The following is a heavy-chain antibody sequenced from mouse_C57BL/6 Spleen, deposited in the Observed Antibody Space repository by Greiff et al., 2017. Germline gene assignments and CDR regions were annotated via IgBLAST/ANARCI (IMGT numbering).Heavy chain of an antibody. CDR2: INPSSGYT. CDR1: GYTFTSYW. Sequence: VQLQQSGAELAKPGASVKLSCKASGYTFTSYWMHWVKQRPGQGLEWIGYINPSSGYTKYNQKFKDKATLTADKSSSTAYMQLSSLTYEDSAVYYCARYYCDSSYHFGYWGQGTTLTDSS. J-gene: IGHJ2*01. D-gene: IGHD1-1*01. CDR3: ARYYCDSSYHFGY. V-gene: IGHV1-7*01.